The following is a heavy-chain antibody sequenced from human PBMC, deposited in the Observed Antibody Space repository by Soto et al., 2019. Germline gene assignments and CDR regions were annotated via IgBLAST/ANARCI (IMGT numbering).Heavy chain of an antibody. CDR2: IYYSGST. D-gene: IGHD3-22*01. CDR1: GGSIISGGYY. J-gene: IGHJ4*02. CDR3: ARLDSSGYYYGYYFDY. Sequence: SETLSLTCTVSGGSIISGGYYWSWIRQHPGKGLEWIGYIYYSGSTYYNPSLKSRVTISVDTSKNQFSLKLSSVTAADTAVYYCARLDSSGYYYGYYFDYWGQGTPVTVSS. V-gene: IGHV4-31*03.